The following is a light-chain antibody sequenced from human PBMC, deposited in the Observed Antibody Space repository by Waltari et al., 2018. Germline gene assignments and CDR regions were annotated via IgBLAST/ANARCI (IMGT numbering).Light chain of an antibody. CDR3: QQYDGSSVT. J-gene: IGKJ4*01. CDR1: QTISGSW. Sequence: EIVLTQSPGTLSLSPGERATLSCRASQTISGSWLTLYQQKPGQAPRLGIYGESIRDTPIPARFSGSGSGTDFTLTISRLEPEDFAVYYCQQYDGSSVTFGGGTKVEIK. V-gene: IGKV3-20*01. CDR2: GES.